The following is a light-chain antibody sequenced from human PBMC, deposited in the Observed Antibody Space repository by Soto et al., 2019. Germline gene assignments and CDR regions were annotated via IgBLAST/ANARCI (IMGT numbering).Light chain of an antibody. CDR3: QQYGSSPHT. V-gene: IGKV3-20*01. J-gene: IGKJ1*01. CDR2: GAS. Sequence: EIVLTHSPGTMSLSPGERATLSCRASQSVSSSYLGWYQQKPGQAPRILIYGASSRATAIPDRFSGSGSGTDFTLTISRLEPEDFAVYYCQQYGSSPHTFGQGTKVEIK. CDR1: QSVSSSY.